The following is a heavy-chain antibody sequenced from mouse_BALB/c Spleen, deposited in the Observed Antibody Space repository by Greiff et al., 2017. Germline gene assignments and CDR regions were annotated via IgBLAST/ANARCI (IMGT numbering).Heavy chain of an antibody. CDR1: GFTFTDYY. V-gene: IGHV7-3*02. CDR2: IRNKANGYTT. Sequence: EVKVEESGGGLVQPGGSLRLSCATSGFTFTDYYMSWVRQPPGKALEWLGFIRNKANGYTTEYSASVKGRFTISRDNSQSILYLQMNTLRAEDSATYYCARDEGDYYGSSYKMDYWGQGTSVTVSS. CDR3: ARDEGDYYGSSYKMDY. J-gene: IGHJ4*01. D-gene: IGHD1-1*01.